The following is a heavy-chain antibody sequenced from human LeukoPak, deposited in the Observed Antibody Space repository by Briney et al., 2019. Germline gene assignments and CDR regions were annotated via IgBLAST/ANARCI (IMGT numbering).Heavy chain of an antibody. CDR1: GYTFISYG. D-gene: IGHD4-17*01. V-gene: IGHV1-18*01. CDR2: ISAYNGNT. J-gene: IGHJ6*02. Sequence: EASVKVSCKASGYTFISYGISWVRQAPGEGLEWMGWISAYNGNTNYAQKFQGRVTMTTDTYTSTAYMELSRLRSDDTAVYYCARDLGTTVTTRHYYGMDVWGQGTTVTVSS. CDR3: ARDLGTTVTTRHYYGMDV.